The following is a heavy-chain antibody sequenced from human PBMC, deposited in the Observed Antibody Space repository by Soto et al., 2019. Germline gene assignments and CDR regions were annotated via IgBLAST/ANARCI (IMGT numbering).Heavy chain of an antibody. J-gene: IGHJ5*02. D-gene: IGHD5-18*01. V-gene: IGHV4-59*01. Sequence: PSETLSLTCTVSGGSISNYYWSWIRQPPGKGLEWIGYIYYSGSTHYNPSLMSRVTISVDTPKNQFSLKLSSVTAADTAVYYCARDRGYSNWFDPWGQGTPVTVSS. CDR2: IYYSGST. CDR1: GGSISNYY. CDR3: ARDRGYSNWFDP.